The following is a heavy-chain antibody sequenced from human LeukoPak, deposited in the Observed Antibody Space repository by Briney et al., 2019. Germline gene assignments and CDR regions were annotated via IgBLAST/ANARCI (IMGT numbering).Heavy chain of an antibody. CDR2: IYYSGST. V-gene: IGHV4-39*01. CDR3: ARHGLLWFGELLHYYMDV. CDR1: GGSISSSSYY. Sequence: SETLSLTCTVSGGSISSSSYYWGWIRQPPGKGLEWIGSIYYSGSTYYHPSLKSRVTISVDTSKNQFSLKLSSVTAADTAVYYCARHGLLWFGELLHYYMDVWGKGTTVTISS. D-gene: IGHD3-10*01. J-gene: IGHJ6*03.